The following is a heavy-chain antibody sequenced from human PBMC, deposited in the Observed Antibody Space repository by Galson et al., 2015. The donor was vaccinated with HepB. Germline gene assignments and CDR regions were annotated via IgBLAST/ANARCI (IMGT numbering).Heavy chain of an antibody. Sequence: SVKVSCKASGGTFSSYAISWVRQAPGQGLEWMGGIIPIFGTANYAQKFQGRVTITADESTSTAYMELSSLRSEDTAVYYCARHWYFYDSTSYYSVSSWNYWGQGTLVTVSS. D-gene: IGHD3-22*01. J-gene: IGHJ4*02. CDR2: IIPIFGTA. CDR1: GGTFSSYA. V-gene: IGHV1-69*13. CDR3: ARHWYFYDSTSYYSVSSWNY.